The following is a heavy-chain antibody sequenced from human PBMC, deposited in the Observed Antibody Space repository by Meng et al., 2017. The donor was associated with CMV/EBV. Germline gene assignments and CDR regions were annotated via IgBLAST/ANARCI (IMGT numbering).Heavy chain of an antibody. CDR2: IDPSDSYT. V-gene: IGHV5-10-1*01. D-gene: IGHD6-6*01. CDR1: GYSFTSYW. J-gene: IGHJ4*02. Sequence: GGSLRLSCKGSGYSFTSYWISWVRQMPGKGLEWMGRIDPSDSYTNYSPSFQGHVTISADKSISTAYLQWSSLKASDTAMYYCAISGMAARVSPIDYWGQGTLVTVSS. CDR3: AISGMAARVSPIDY.